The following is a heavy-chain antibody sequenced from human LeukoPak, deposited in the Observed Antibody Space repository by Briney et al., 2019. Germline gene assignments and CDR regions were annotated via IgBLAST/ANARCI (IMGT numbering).Heavy chain of an antibody. Sequence: GGSLRLSCAASGFTFSSYAMSWVRQAPGRGLEWVSVISGSGGSTYYADSVKGRFTISRDSSKNMLYLQMNSLKVDDTAVYYCAKKGATTGDFDYWGQGTLVTVSS. CDR2: ISGSGGST. V-gene: IGHV3-23*01. D-gene: IGHD1-26*01. CDR3: AKKGATTGDFDY. CDR1: GFTFSSYA. J-gene: IGHJ4*02.